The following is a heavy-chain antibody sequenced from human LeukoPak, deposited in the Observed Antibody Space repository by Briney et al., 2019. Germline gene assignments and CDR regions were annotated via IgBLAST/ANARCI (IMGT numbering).Heavy chain of an antibody. J-gene: IGHJ5*02. D-gene: IGHD6-6*01. CDR2: ISGSGGST. V-gene: IGHV3-23*01. CDR3: AKDSSLYGFDP. CDR1: GFTFSSYS. Sequence: GSLRLSCAASGFTFSSYSMNWVRQAPGKGLEWVSAISGSGGSTYYADSVKGRFTISRDNSKNTLYLQMNSLRAEDTAVYYCAKDSSLYGFDPWGQGTLVTVSS.